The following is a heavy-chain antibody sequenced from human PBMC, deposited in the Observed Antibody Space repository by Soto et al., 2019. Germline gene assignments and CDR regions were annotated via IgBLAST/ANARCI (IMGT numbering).Heavy chain of an antibody. CDR3: ARQGDLASRWYFDL. V-gene: IGHV4-59*08. CDR2: IYYSGST. D-gene: IGHD6-6*01. CDR1: GGSISSYY. J-gene: IGHJ2*01. Sequence: QVQLQESGPGLVKPSETLSLTCTVYGGSISSYYWSWIRQPPGKGLEWIGYIYYSGSTNYNPSLKSRATISVDTSKNQFSLKLSSVTAADTAVYYCARQGDLASRWYFDLWGRGTLVTVSS.